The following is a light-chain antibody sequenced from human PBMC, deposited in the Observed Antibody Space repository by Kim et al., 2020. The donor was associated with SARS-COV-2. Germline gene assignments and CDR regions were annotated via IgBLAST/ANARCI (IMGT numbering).Light chain of an antibody. CDR3: GTWDSSLGAYV. CDR1: SSSSGNNY. J-gene: IGLJ1*01. Sequence: GQKVTIAGTGSSSSSGNNYVSWYQQLPGTGPRLLLDDNNERPSGIPGRFSGSKSGTSATLGITGLQTGDEADYYCGTWDSSLGAYVFGTGTKVTVL. V-gene: IGLV1-51*01. CDR2: DNN.